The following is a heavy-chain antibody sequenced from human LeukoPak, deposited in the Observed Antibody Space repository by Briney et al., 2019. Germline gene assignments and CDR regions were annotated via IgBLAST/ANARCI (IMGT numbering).Heavy chain of an antibody. CDR1: GFTFSSYE. Sequence: GGSLRLSCAASGFTFSSYEMNWVRQAPGKGLEWVSYISSSGSTIYYADSVKGRFTISRDNSKNTLYLQMNSLRAEDTAVYYCAFSRDFLAGGAWGGGKGAFDIWGQGTMVTVSS. J-gene: IGHJ3*02. V-gene: IGHV3-48*03. CDR2: ISSSGSTI. D-gene: IGHD3-16*01. CDR3: AFSRDFLAGGAWGGGKGAFDI.